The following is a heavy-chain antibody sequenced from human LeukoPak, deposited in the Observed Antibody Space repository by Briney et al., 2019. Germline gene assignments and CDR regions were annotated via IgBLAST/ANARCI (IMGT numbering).Heavy chain of an antibody. CDR2: ISGIGGST. Sequence: GGSLRLSCAASGFSFSSYSMSWVRQAPGKGLEWVSAISGIGGSTYYADSVKGRFTISRDNSKNTLYLQMNSLRAEDTAVYYCAKDGSRHYDFWSGYLYYFDYWGQGTLVTVSS. V-gene: IGHV3-23*01. CDR1: GFSFSSYS. D-gene: IGHD3-3*01. CDR3: AKDGSRHYDFWSGYLYYFDY. J-gene: IGHJ4*02.